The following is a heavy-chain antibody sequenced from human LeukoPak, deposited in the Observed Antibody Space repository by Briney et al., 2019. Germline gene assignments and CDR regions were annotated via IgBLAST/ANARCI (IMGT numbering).Heavy chain of an antibody. CDR3: AREMRKDCSSTSCRGSIGTFDI. V-gene: IGHV3-66*01. CDR1: GFTVSSNY. Sequence: GGSLRLSCAASGFTVSSNYMSWVRQAPGKGLEWVSVIYSGGSTYYADSVKGRFTISRDNSKNTLYLQMNSLRAEDTAVYYCAREMRKDCSSTSCRGSIGTFDIWGQGTMVTVSS. D-gene: IGHD2-2*01. CDR2: IYSGGST. J-gene: IGHJ3*02.